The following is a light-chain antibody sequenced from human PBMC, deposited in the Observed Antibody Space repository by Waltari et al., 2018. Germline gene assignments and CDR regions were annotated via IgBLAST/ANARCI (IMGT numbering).Light chain of an antibody. J-gene: IGLJ2*01. CDR2: GVN. CDR1: RGVVGNYNL. V-gene: IGLV2-23*02. Sequence: QSTLPQPASVSGSLGQSITISCIGTRGVVGNYNLVSWYQQHPGKAPKFMIYGVNKRPSGVSNRFSGSKSGNTASLTISGLQGEDEAIYFCSSYAAYNTVIFGGGTKVTVL. CDR3: SSYAAYNTVI.